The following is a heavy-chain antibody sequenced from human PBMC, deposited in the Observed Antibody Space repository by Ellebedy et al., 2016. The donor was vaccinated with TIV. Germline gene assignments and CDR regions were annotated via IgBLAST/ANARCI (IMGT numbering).Heavy chain of an antibody. Sequence: AASVKVSCKASGGTFSSYALNWVRHAPGQGLEWMGRIIPIVGIANYAQKFQGSVTITADKSTSTAYMELSSLRSDDTGVYFCARAEETTMVFHYWGQGTLVTVSS. CDR3: ARAEETTMVFHY. D-gene: IGHD5-18*01. CDR2: IIPIVGIA. V-gene: IGHV1-69*04. CDR1: GGTFSSYA. J-gene: IGHJ4*02.